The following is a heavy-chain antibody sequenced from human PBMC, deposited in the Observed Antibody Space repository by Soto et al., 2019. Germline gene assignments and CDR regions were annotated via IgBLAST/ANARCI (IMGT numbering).Heavy chain of an antibody. J-gene: IGHJ4*02. CDR1: GFTFSDHG. Sequence: PXGSLRLSCSAAGFTFSDHGMHWVRKAPGKGLEWVAVISSDGRYESYADSLKGPFTIFRDNSKNTLYLQMRRLLIEDTAIYYCAKDPFASVAGPNYIDYWGQGTLVTVSS. CDR3: AKDPFASVAGPNYIDY. V-gene: IGHV3-30*18. D-gene: IGHD6-19*01. CDR2: ISSDGRYE.